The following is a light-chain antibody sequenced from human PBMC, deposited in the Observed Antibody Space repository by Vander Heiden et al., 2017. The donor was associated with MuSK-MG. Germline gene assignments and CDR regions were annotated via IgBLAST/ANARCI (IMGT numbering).Light chain of an antibody. CDR2: DNN. CDR3: GTWDSSLSAGV. V-gene: IGLV1-51*01. CDR1: SSNLGNNY. J-gene: IGLJ2*01. Sequence: SVLPQPPSVAAAPGQNVTISCSGSSSNLGNNYVSWYQKLPGTAPKLLMYDNNKRPSGIPDRFSGSKSGTSATLAINGLQTGDEADYYCGTWDSSLSAGVFGGGTKLTVL.